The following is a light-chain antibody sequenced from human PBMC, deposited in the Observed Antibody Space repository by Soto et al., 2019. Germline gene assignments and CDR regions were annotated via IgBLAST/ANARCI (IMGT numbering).Light chain of an antibody. V-gene: IGKV3-11*01. Sequence: EIVLTQSPATLSLSPGERATLSCRASQRVSSYLAWYQQKPGQAPRLLISDASNRATGIPARFSGSGSGTDFTLTISSLEPEDFAVYYCQHRSIWPAFGQGTRLDMK. CDR3: QHRSIWPA. CDR2: DAS. J-gene: IGKJ5*01. CDR1: QRVSSY.